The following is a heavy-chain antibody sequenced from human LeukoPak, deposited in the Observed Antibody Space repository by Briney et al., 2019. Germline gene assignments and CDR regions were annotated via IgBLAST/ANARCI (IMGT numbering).Heavy chain of an antibody. D-gene: IGHD3-22*01. J-gene: IGHJ4*02. V-gene: IGHV3-23*01. Sequence: GGSLRLSCAASGFISGDYGMGWVRQAPGKGLEGVAGISDTGGRTNYADSVKGRFTISRDNPKNTLYLQMNSLRAEDTAVYFCAKRGVVIRVILVGFHKEAYYFDFWGQGALVTVSS. CDR1: GFISGDYG. CDR3: AKRGVVIRVILVGFHKEAYYFDF. CDR2: ISDTGGRT.